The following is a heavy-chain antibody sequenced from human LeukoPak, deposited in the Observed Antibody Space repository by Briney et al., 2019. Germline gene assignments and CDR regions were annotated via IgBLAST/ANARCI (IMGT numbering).Heavy chain of an antibody. CDR3: ASNRGIYYDSSPFDY. CDR1: GFTFDDYG. CDR2: ISYDGSNK. J-gene: IGHJ4*02. V-gene: IGHV3-30*03. Sequence: GGSLRLPCAASGFTFDDYGMSWVRQAPGKGLEWAAVISYDGSNKYYADSVKGRFTISRDNSKNTLYLQMNSLRAEDTAVYYCASNRGIYYDSSPFDYWGQGTLVTVSS. D-gene: IGHD3-22*01.